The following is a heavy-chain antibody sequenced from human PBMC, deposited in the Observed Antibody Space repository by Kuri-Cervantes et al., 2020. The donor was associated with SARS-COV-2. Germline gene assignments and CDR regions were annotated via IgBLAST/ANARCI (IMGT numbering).Heavy chain of an antibody. V-gene: IGHV1-18*01. CDR2: ISAYNGNT. J-gene: IGHJ5*02. CDR3: ARARITIFGVVIENWFDP. Sequence: ASVKVSCKASGYTFTSYGISWVRQAPGQGLEWMGWISAYNGNTNYAQKLQGRVTMTTDTSTSTAYMELRSLRSDDTAVYYCARARITIFGVVIENWFDPWGQGTLVTVSS. CDR1: GYTFTSYG. D-gene: IGHD3-3*01.